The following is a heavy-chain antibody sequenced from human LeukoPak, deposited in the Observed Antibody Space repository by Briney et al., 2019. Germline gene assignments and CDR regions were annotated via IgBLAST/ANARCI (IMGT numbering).Heavy chain of an antibody. CDR3: AKGRWFGDEELDY. CDR2: ISWNSGSI. Sequence: GGSLRLSCAASGFTFDDYAMHWVRQAPGKRLEWVSGISWNSGSIGYADSVKGRFTISRDNAKNSLYLQMNSLRAEDTALYYCAKGRWFGDEELDYWGQGTLVTVSS. CDR1: GFTFDDYA. V-gene: IGHV3-9*01. D-gene: IGHD3-10*01. J-gene: IGHJ4*02.